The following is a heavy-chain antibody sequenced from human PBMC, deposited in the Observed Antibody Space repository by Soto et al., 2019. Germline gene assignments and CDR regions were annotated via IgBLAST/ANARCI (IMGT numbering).Heavy chain of an antibody. CDR2: IWYDGSNK. Sequence: QVQLVESGGGVVQPGRSLRLSCAAFGFAFSSYGMHWVRQAPGKGLEWVAVIWYDGSNKYYADSVKGRFTISRDNSKNTLYLQMNSLRAEDTAVYYCAREGMVRGGTTETFDYWGQGTLVTVSS. D-gene: IGHD3-10*01. J-gene: IGHJ4*02. V-gene: IGHV3-33*01. CDR3: AREGMVRGGTTETFDY. CDR1: GFAFSSYG.